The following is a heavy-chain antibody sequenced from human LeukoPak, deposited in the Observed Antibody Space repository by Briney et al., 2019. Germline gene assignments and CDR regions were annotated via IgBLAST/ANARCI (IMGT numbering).Heavy chain of an antibody. CDR3: ARQRGYCSSISCYAWFDP. CDR2: IYYSGST. Sequence: SETLSLTCTVSDGSISSSSYYWGWIRQPPGKGLEWIGSIYYSGSTDYNPSLKSRVSISIDTSKNQFSLKLSSVTAADTAVYYCARQRGYCSSISCYAWFDPWGQGTLVTVSS. D-gene: IGHD2-2*01. J-gene: IGHJ5*02. V-gene: IGHV4-39*01. CDR1: DGSISSSSYY.